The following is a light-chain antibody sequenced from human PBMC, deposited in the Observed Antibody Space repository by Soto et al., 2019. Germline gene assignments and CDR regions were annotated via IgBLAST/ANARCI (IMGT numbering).Light chain of an antibody. CDR3: QQYNTYPWT. CDR2: KAS. J-gene: IGKJ1*01. CDR1: QSISSW. Sequence: DIQMTQSPSTLSASVGDRVTVTCRASQSISSWLAWYQQKAGKAPKLLIYKASALESGVPSRFSGSGSGTEFTLTISSLEPEDFATYYCQQYNTYPWTFGQGTKVDI. V-gene: IGKV1-5*03.